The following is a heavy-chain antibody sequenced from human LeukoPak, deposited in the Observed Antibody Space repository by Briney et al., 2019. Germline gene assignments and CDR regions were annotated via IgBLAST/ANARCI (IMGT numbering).Heavy chain of an antibody. V-gene: IGHV4-31*03. CDR1: GASIISGGYY. Sequence: QSSETLSLTCTVSGASIISGGYYWSWIRQHPGKGLEWIGYIYYTGSTYYNPSLKNRLTISIDTSKSQFSLKLTSVTAADTAVYYCARDPIAYCGADCYSDWGQGTLVTVSS. J-gene: IGHJ4*02. D-gene: IGHD2-21*02. CDR3: ARDPIAYCGADCYSD. CDR2: IYYTGST.